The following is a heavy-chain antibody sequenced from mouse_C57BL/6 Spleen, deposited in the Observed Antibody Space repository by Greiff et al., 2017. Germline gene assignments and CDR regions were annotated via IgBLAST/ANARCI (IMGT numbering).Heavy chain of an antibody. CDR3: AREGDYDGCFDY. J-gene: IGHJ1*03. V-gene: IGHV1-82*01. CDR2: IYPGDGDT. Sequence: QVQLQQSGPELVKPGASVKISCKASGYAFSSSWMNWVKQRPGKGLEWIGRIYPGDGDTNDNGKFKGKATLTADKSSSKAYMQLSSLTSEYTAVYFCAREGDYDGCFDYWGTGTTLTVSS. CDR1: GYAFSSSW. D-gene: IGHD2-4*01.